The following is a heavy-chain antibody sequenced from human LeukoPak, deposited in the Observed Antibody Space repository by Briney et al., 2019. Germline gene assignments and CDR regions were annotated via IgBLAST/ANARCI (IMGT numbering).Heavy chain of an antibody. CDR3: ARDSPYYYDSSGYYGAIRY. CDR2: INPSGGSA. D-gene: IGHD3-22*01. J-gene: IGHJ4*02. Sequence: ASVKVSCKASGYTFTSYYMHWVRQAPGQGLERMGIINPSGGSASYAQKFQGRVTMTRDTSTSTVYMELSSLRSEDTAVYYCARDSPYYYDSSGYYGAIRYWGQGTLVTVSS. CDR1: GYTFTSYY. V-gene: IGHV1-46*01.